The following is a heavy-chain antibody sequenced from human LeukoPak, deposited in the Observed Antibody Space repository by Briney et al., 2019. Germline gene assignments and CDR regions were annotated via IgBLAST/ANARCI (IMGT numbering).Heavy chain of an antibody. CDR1: GFTFSGSA. V-gene: IGHV3-73*01. Sequence: PGGSLRLSCAASGFTFSGSAMHWVRQASGKGLEWVGRIRSKANSYATAYAASVKGRFTISRDDSKNTAYLQMNSLKTEDTAVYYYTLVYYGSGSLDYWGQGTLVTVSP. D-gene: IGHD3-10*01. CDR3: TLVYYGSGSLDY. J-gene: IGHJ4*02. CDR2: IRSKANSYAT.